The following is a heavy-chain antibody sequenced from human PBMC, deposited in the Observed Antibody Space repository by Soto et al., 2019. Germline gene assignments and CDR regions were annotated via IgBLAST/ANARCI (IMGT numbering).Heavy chain of an antibody. J-gene: IGHJ4*02. CDR2: IKSKTDGGTT. CDR3: TTEGEAYYDFWSGYSHSDY. Sequence: GGSLRLSCAASGFTFSNAWMSWVRQAPGRGLEWVGRIKSKTDGGTTDYAAPVKGRFTISRDDSKNTLYLQMNSLKTEDTAVYYCTTEGEAYYDFWSGYSHSDYWGQGTLVTVSS. V-gene: IGHV3-15*01. D-gene: IGHD3-3*01. CDR1: GFTFSNAW.